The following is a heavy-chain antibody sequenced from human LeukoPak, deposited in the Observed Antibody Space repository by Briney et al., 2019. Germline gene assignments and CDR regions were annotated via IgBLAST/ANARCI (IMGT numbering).Heavy chain of an antibody. V-gene: IGHV1-18*01. CDR3: ARDILDFWSDLNHHDY. J-gene: IGHJ4*02. Sequence: ASVKLSCKASGYTFTSYGISWVRQAPGQGLEWMGWISAYNGNTNYAQKLQGRVTMTTDTSTSTAYMELRSLRSDDTAVYYCARDILDFWSDLNHHDYWGQGTLVTVSS. D-gene: IGHD3-3*01. CDR1: GYTFTSYG. CDR2: ISAYNGNT.